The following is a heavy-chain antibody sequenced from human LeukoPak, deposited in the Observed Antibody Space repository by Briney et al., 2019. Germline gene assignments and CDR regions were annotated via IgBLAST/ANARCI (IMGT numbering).Heavy chain of an antibody. Sequence: SETLSLTCTVSGGSISSSSYYWGWIRQPPGKGLEWIGSIYYSGSTYYNPSLKSRVTISVDTSKNQFSLKLSSVTAADTAVYYCARGTTVEYCSSTSCYNVKYYFDYWGQGTLVTVSS. V-gene: IGHV4-39*07. CDR3: ARGTTVEYCSSTSCYNVKYYFDY. CDR2: IYYSGST. CDR1: GGSISSSSYY. D-gene: IGHD2-2*02. J-gene: IGHJ4*02.